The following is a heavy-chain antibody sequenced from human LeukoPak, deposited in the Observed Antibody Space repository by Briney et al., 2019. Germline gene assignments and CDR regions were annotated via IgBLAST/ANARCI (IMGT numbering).Heavy chain of an antibody. CDR2: ISSSSSYI. J-gene: IGHJ4*02. Sequence: GGSLRLSCAASGFTFSSYSMNWVRQAPGKGLEWVSSISSSSSYIYYADSVKGRFTISRDNAKNSLYLQMNSLRAEDTAVYYCARVGEYGDYEYDYWGQGTLVTVSS. V-gene: IGHV3-21*01. CDR1: GFTFSSYS. D-gene: IGHD4-17*01. CDR3: ARVGEYGDYEYDY.